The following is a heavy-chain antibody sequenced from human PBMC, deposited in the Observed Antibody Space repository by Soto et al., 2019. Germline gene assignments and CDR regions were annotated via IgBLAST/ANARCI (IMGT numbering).Heavy chain of an antibody. CDR2: ISNSDDVG. D-gene: IGHD1-26*01. CDR3: AKTVGATKLEDY. V-gene: IGHV3-23*01. J-gene: IGHJ4*02. CDR1: GFNFTNHV. Sequence: EVQLLESGGGLVQPRRSLRLSCSASGFNFTNHVINWVRQAPGKSLEWVSSISNSDDVGFYADSVRGRFIVSRDTSTNTIYLQMNYLRVEDTAVYHCAKTVGATKLEDYWGQGTLVTVSS.